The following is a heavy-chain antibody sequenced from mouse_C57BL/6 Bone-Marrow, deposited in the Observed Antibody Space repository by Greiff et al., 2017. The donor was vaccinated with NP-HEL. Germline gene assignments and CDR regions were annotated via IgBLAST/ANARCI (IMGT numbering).Heavy chain of an antibody. J-gene: IGHJ2*01. CDR3: TTPNWDGY. V-gene: IGHV14-4*01. CDR1: GFNIKDDY. Sequence: EVHLVESGAELVRPGASVKLSCTASGFNIKDDYMHWVKQRPEQGLEWIGWIDPENGDTEYASKFQGKATITADTSSNTAYLQLSSLTSEDTAVYYCTTPNWDGYWGQGTTLTVSS. D-gene: IGHD4-1*01. CDR2: IDPENGDT.